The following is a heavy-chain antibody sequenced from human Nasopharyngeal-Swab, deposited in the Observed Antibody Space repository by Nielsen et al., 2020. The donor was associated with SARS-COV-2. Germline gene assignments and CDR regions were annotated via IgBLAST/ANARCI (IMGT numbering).Heavy chain of an antibody. V-gene: IGHV3-30-3*01. CDR3: ARDMIVGPPDYFDH. CDR2: TSSDESHK. J-gene: IGHJ4*02. CDR1: GFTFSYYD. D-gene: IGHD3/OR15-3a*01. Sequence: GESLKLSCAASGFTFSYYDMHWVRQAPGKGPDCVAVTSSDESHKYYAASVRDRFTISRDNSRNTLYLQMNSLTAEDTATYYCARDMIVGPPDYFDHWGQGTLLTVSS.